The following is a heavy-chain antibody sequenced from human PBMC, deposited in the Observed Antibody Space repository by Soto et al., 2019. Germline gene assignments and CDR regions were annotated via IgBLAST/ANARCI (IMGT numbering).Heavy chain of an antibody. Sequence: PSETLSLTCTVSGGSISSYYWSWIRQPPGKGLEWIGYIYYSGSTNYNPSLKSRVTISVDTSKNQFSLKLSSVTAADTAVYYCARHPNQEGLVHNWFDPWGQGTLVTVSS. CDR3: ARHPNQEGLVHNWFDP. CDR2: IYYSGST. J-gene: IGHJ5*02. D-gene: IGHD6-19*01. CDR1: GGSISSYY. V-gene: IGHV4-59*08.